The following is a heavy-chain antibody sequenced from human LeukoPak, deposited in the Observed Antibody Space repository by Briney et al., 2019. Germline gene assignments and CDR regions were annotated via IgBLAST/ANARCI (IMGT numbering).Heavy chain of an antibody. Sequence: GGSLRLSCAASGFTFSSYSMNWVRQAPEMGLEWVAYISSDGNSIHYADSVKGRFTISRDNAKESLYLHINSLRAEDTAIYYCARVSTNYFDYWGEGALVTVSS. CDR2: ISSDGNSI. D-gene: IGHD5/OR15-5a*01. V-gene: IGHV3-21*05. J-gene: IGHJ4*02. CDR1: GFTFSSYS. CDR3: ARVSTNYFDY.